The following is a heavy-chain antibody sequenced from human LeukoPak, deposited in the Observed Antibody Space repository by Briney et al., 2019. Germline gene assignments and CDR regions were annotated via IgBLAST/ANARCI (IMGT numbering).Heavy chain of an antibody. D-gene: IGHD3-10*01. CDR3: AREGWEPRMVRGSFHY. Sequence: KASETLSLTCTVSGGSISSYDWSWIRQPPGKGLEWVSSISSSSSYIYYADSVKGRFTISRDNAKNSLYLQMNSLRAEDTAVYYCAREGWEPRMVRGSFHYWGQGTLVTVSS. J-gene: IGHJ4*02. CDR2: ISSSSSYI. CDR1: GGSISSYD. V-gene: IGHV3-21*01.